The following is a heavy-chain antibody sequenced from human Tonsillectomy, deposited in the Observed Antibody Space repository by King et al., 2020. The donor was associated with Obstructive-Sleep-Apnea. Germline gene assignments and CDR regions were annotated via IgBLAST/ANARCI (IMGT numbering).Heavy chain of an antibody. V-gene: IGHV3-74*01. J-gene: IGHJ3*02. CDR3: AGDSGSYFLDAFDI. CDR2: INSDGSST. Sequence: VQLVESGGGLVQPGGSLRLSCAASGFTFSSYWMHWVRQAPGKGLVWVSRINSDGSSTSYADSVKGRFTISRDNAMNTLYLQMNSLRAEDTAVYYCAGDSGSYFLDAFDIWGQGTMVTVSS. D-gene: IGHD1-26*01. CDR1: GFTFSSYW.